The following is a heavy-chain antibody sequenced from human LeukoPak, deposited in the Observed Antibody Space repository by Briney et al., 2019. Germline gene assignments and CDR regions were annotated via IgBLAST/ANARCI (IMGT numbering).Heavy chain of an antibody. Sequence: GGSLRLSGAASGFTFSSYAMHWVRQAPGKGLEWVAVISYDGSNKYYADSVKGRFTISRDNSKNTLYLQMNSLRAEDTAVYYCARSEGATTFDYWGQGTLVTVSS. CDR1: GFTFSSYA. D-gene: IGHD1-26*01. J-gene: IGHJ4*02. CDR3: ARSEGATTFDY. V-gene: IGHV3-30-3*01. CDR2: ISYDGSNK.